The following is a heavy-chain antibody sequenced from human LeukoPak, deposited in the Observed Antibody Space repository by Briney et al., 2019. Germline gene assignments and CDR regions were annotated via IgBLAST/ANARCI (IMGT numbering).Heavy chain of an antibody. V-gene: IGHV3-33*01. CDR1: GFIFSSYG. CDR2: IWYDGSNK. CDR3: ARSLNGDPPDFDY. D-gene: IGHD4-17*01. J-gene: IGHJ4*02. Sequence: GGSLRLSCAASGFIFSSYGIHWVRQAPGQGLEWVAAIWYDGSNKYYADSVKGRFTISRDNSKNTLYLQMNSLRAEDTAVYHCARSLNGDPPDFDYWGQGTLVTVSS.